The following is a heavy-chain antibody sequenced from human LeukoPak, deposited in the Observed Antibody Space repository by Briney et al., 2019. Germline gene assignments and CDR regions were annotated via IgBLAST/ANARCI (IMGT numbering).Heavy chain of an antibody. CDR1: GYTFTSYG. J-gene: IGHJ4*02. Sequence: ASVTVSCKASGYTFTSYGISWVRQAPGQGLEWMGWISAYNGNTNYAQKLQGRVTITTDTSTSTAYMELRSLRSDDTAVYYCARAGQGIVVVIIELDYWGQGTLVTVSS. D-gene: IGHD3-22*01. V-gene: IGHV1-18*01. CDR3: ARAGQGIVVVIIELDY. CDR2: ISAYNGNT.